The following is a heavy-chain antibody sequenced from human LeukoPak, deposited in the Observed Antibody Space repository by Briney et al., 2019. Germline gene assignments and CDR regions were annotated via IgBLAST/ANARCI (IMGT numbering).Heavy chain of an antibody. D-gene: IGHD2-2*01. J-gene: IGHJ6*02. CDR3: ARAIWRYCSSTSCPRGLDV. V-gene: IGHV4-34*01. CDR1: GGSFSGYY. Sequence: PSETLSLTCAVYGGSFSGYYWSWIRQPPGKGLEWIGEINHSGSTNYNPSLKSRVTISVDTSKNQFSLKLSSVTAADTAVYYCARAIWRYCSSTSCPRGLDVWGQGTTVTVSS. CDR2: INHSGST.